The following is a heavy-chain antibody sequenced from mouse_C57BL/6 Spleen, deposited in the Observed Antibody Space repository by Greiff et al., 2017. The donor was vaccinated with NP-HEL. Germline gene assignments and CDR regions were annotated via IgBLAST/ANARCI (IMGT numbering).Heavy chain of an antibody. V-gene: IGHV1-64*01. CDR1: GYTFTSYW. D-gene: IGHD1-1*01. CDR2: IHPNSGST. Sequence: QVQLQQPGAELVKPGASVKLSCKASGYTFTSYWMHWVKQRPGQGLEWIGMIHPNSGSTNYNEKFKSKATLTVDKSSSTAYMQLSSLTSEDAAVYYCARGVFTTVVDYWGQGTTLTVSS. CDR3: ARGVFTTVVDY. J-gene: IGHJ2*01.